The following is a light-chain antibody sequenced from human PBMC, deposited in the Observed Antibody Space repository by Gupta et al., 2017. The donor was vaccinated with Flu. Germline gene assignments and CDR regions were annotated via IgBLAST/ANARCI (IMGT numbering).Light chain of an antibody. V-gene: IGKV3-11*01. Sequence: IVLTQSPATLSLSPGERASLSCRASQSVSSYLACYQQKTGQAPRILIYDASNRATGSPARFRDSGAGTDFTLTISSLEPEDVAVYYCQQRSNGTPYTFGPGTKVEIK. J-gene: IGKJ3*01. CDR1: QSVSSY. CDR3: QQRSNGTPYT. CDR2: DAS.